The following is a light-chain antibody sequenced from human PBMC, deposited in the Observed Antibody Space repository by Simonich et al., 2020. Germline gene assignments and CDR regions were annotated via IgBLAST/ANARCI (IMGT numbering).Light chain of an antibody. CDR2: YVN. CDR1: SSDVGGYNY. J-gene: IGLJ2*01. Sequence: QSALTQPASVSGSPGQSITISCTGTSSDVGGYNYVSWYQQHPGKAPKPMIYYVNKRPSGVSNRFSGSKSGNTSSLTISGLQAEDEADYYCSSYTSSSIVVFGGGTKLTVL. CDR3: SSYTSSSIVV. V-gene: IGLV2-14*01.